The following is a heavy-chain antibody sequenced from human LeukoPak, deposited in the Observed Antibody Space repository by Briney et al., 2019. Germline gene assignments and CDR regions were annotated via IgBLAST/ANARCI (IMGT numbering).Heavy chain of an antibody. CDR2: IIPILGIA. V-gene: IGHV1-69*04. CDR3: ARAGMATTIDY. J-gene: IGHJ4*02. Sequence: ASVKVSCKASGGTFSSYAISWVRQAPGQGLEWMGRIIPILGIANYAQKFQGRVTITADKSTSTAYMELSSLRSEDTAVYYCARAGMATTIDYWGQGTLVTVSS. CDR1: GGTFSSYA. D-gene: IGHD5-24*01.